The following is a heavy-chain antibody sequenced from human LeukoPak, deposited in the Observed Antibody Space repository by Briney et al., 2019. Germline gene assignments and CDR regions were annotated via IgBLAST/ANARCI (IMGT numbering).Heavy chain of an antibody. V-gene: IGHV3-7*05. CDR1: GFTFGSYW. CDR3: ATQFWWAAVGDTVLDD. CDR2: IKEDGSEK. D-gene: IGHD6-19*01. J-gene: IGHJ4*02. Sequence: GGSLRLSCAASGFTFGSYWMRWVRQAPGKGVEGEANIKEDGSEKYSLDSVKGRYTISRDNAKNSLFLQMNSLRAEDTAVYYCATQFWWAAVGDTVLDDWGQGTLVTVSS.